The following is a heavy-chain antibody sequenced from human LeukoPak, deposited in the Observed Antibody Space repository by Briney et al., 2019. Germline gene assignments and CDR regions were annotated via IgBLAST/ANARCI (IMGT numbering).Heavy chain of an antibody. Sequence: PSETLSLTCTVSGGSISSYYWSWIRQPPGKGLEWIGYIYYSGSTNYNPSLKSRVTMSVDASKNQFSLKLSSVTAADTAVYYCARDKDYFDSGGAFDIWGQGTMVTVSS. CDR2: IYYSGST. CDR1: GGSISSYY. J-gene: IGHJ3*02. D-gene: IGHD3-22*01. V-gene: IGHV4-59*01. CDR3: ARDKDYFDSGGAFDI.